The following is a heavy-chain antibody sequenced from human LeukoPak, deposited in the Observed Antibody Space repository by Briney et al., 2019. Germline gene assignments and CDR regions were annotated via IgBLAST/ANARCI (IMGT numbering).Heavy chain of an antibody. V-gene: IGHV3-49*03. J-gene: IGHJ5*02. CDR2: IRGKSYGETT. Sequence: GGSLRLSCTASGFTFVNYAMSWFRQAPGKGLERVGFIRGKSYGETTEYAASVKDRFSISRDDSKSVAYLQMNNLKIEDTAVYYCAALTPGVVIAVPFDPWGQGTLVAVSS. CDR1: GFTFVNYA. D-gene: IGHD2-15*01. CDR3: AALTPGVVIAVPFDP.